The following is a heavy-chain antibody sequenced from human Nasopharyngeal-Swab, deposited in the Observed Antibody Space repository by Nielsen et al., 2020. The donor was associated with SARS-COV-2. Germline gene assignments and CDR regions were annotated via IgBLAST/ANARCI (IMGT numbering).Heavy chain of an antibody. CDR3: ARDSSKILWTNSFRPAYYMDV. Sequence: ASVKVSCKASGYTFTSYAMNWVRQAPGQGLEWMGWINTNTGNPTYAQGFTGRFVFSLDTSVGTAYLQISSLKVEDTAVYYCARDSSKILWTNSFRPAYYMDVWGKGTTVTVSS. CDR1: GYTFTSYA. V-gene: IGHV7-4-1*02. D-gene: IGHD2-21*01. CDR2: INTNTGNP. J-gene: IGHJ6*03.